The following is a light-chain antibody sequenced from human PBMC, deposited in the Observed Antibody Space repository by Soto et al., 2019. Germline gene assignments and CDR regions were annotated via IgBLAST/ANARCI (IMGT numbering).Light chain of an antibody. J-gene: IGKJ5*01. Sequence: EIVLTQSPATLSLSPGERATLSCRASQSFSSYLAWYQQKPGQAPRLLIYDASNRATGIPARFSGSGSGSDFTLIISSLEPEDFAVYYCQSGVTFGQGTRLEIK. V-gene: IGKV3-11*01. CDR2: DAS. CDR1: QSFSSY. CDR3: QSGVT.